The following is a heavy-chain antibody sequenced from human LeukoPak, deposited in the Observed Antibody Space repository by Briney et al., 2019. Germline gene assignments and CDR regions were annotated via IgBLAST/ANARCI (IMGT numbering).Heavy chain of an antibody. J-gene: IGHJ4*02. V-gene: IGHV1-24*01. CDR2: FDPEDGET. CDR1: GYTLTELS. D-gene: IGHD4-17*01. CDR3: ATELYSYGDYVFTGY. Sequence: ASVKVSCKVSGYTLTELSMHWVRQAPGKGLEWMGGFDPEDGETIYAQRFQGRVTMTEDTSTDTAYMELSSLRSEDTDVYYCATELYSYGDYVFTGYWGQGTLVTVSS.